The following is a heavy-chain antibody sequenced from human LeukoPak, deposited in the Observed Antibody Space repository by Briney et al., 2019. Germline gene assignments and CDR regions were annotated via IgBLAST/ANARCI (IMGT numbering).Heavy chain of an antibody. Sequence: GGSLRLSCAASGFTFSSAAMSWVRQAPGKGLEWVSAISGSGGSTYYADSVTGQFTISRDNSKNTLYLQMNSLRAEDTAVYYRAKEKRYSSSPDYFDYWGQGTLVTVSS. V-gene: IGHV3-23*01. J-gene: IGHJ4*02. CDR1: GFTFSSAA. CDR2: ISGSGGST. CDR3: AKEKRYSSSPDYFDY. D-gene: IGHD6-6*01.